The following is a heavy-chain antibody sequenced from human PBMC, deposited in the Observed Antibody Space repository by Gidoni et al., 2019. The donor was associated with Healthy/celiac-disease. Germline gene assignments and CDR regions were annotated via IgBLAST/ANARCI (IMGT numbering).Heavy chain of an antibody. CDR1: GFTFSSYS. V-gene: IGHV3-21*01. Sequence: EVQLVESGGGLVKPGVSLRLSCAASGFTFSSYSMNWVRQAPVKGLELFSSISSSSSYIYYAESVKGRFTISRDNAKNSLYLQMNSLRAEETAVYYCARESAAWAFDIWGQGTMVTVSS. D-gene: IGHD6-25*01. J-gene: IGHJ3*02. CDR2: ISSSSSYI. CDR3: ARESAAWAFDI.